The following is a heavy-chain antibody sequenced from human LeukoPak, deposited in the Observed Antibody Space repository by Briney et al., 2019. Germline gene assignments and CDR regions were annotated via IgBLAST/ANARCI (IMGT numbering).Heavy chain of an antibody. CDR1: GFXFSSYG. D-gene: IGHD1-26*01. V-gene: IGHV3-30*03. CDR3: ARDKKWAFDY. J-gene: IGHJ4*02. Sequence: GRSLRLSCAASGFXFSSYGMHWVRQTPDKGLEWVAVISDDGTNKHYADSLKGRFTISRDNSKDTLYLQMNSLRPADTAVYYCARDKKWAFDYWGQGILVTVSS. CDR2: ISDDGTNK.